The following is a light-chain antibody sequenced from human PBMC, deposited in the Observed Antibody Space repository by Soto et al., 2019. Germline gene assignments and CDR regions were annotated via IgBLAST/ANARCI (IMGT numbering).Light chain of an antibody. CDR2: DDD. CDR1: SSTLGGNS. V-gene: IGLV1-51*01. CDR3: GSWDSSLSAYV. J-gene: IGLJ1*01. Sequence: SFLTPPPSVSEAPGQTATVSCTGSSSTLGGNSVSWYQQLPGTAPKLLIYDDDKRPSGIPDRFSGSKSGTSATLGITGFQTGDEADYYCGSWDSSLSAYVFGTGTKVTV.